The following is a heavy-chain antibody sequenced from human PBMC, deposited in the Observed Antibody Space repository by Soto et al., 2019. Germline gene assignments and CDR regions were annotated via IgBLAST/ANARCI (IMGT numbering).Heavy chain of an antibody. Sequence: GGSLRLSCAASGFTFSSYGMHWVRQAPGKGLEWVAVISYDGSNKYYADSVKGRFTISRDNSKNTLYLQMNSLRAEDTAVYYCAKASDSWYYYYYMDVWGKGTTVTVSS. J-gene: IGHJ6*03. CDR1: GFTFSSYG. V-gene: IGHV3-30*18. CDR3: AKASDSWYYYYYMDV. CDR2: ISYDGSNK. D-gene: IGHD2-15*01.